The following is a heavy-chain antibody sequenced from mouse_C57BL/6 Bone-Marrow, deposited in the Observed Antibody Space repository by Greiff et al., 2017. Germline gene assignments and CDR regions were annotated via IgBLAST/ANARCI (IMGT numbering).Heavy chain of an antibody. Sequence: VKLMESGPGLVAPSQSLSITCTVSGFSLTSYAISWVRQPPGKGLEWLGVIWTGGGTNYNSALKSRLSISKDNSKSQVFLKMNSLQTDDTARYYCARVNYGSSYRYAMDYWGQGTSVTVSS. CDR2: IWTGGGT. CDR1: GFSLTSYA. V-gene: IGHV2-9-1*01. D-gene: IGHD1-1*01. CDR3: ARVNYGSSYRYAMDY. J-gene: IGHJ4*01.